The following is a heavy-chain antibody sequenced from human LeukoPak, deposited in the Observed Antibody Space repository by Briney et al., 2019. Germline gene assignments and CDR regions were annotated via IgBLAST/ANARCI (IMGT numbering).Heavy chain of an antibody. CDR2: ISASGGTT. J-gene: IGHJ4*02. Sequence: GGALRLSCAASGFTFSSYAMSWVRQAPGKGLEWVSAISASGGTTYYADSVKGRFTISRDSSKNTLYLQMNSLRDEDTAVYYCVRGDGWFGELLNFDNWGQGTLVTVSS. V-gene: IGHV3-23*01. D-gene: IGHD3-10*01. CDR1: GFTFSSYA. CDR3: VRGDGWFGELLNFDN.